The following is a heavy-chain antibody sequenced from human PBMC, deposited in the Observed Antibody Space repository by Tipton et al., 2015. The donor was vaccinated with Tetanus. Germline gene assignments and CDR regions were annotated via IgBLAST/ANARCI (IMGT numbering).Heavy chain of an antibody. V-gene: IGHV4-4*07. CDR1: GGSISNYY. Sequence: TLSLTCTVSGGSISNYYWSWIRQPPGKGLEWIGRTYTSGSTNYNPSLKSRVTMPVDTSKNQFSLKLSSVTAADTAVYYCARGSGELSFARAGFDYWGQGTLVTVSS. D-gene: IGHD3-16*02. CDR2: TYTSGST. CDR3: ARGSGELSFARAGFDY. J-gene: IGHJ4*02.